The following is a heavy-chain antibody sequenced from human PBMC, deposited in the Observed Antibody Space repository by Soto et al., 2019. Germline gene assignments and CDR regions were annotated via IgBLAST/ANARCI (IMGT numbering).Heavy chain of an antibody. D-gene: IGHD2-15*01. Sequence: SETLSLTCTISGDSIRSYFWSWIRQPPGRGLEWIGYIPYSGGPTYNPSLRSRVTISIDTSKTQISLKLTSVTAADTAAYYYARSRMGLISALEPWGKGTLLTVSS. CDR3: ARSRMGLISALEP. CDR2: IPYSGGP. CDR1: GDSIRSYF. V-gene: IGHV4-59*01. J-gene: IGHJ4*02.